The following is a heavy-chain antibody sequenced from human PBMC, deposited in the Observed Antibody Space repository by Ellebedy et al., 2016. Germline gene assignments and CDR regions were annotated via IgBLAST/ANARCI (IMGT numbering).Heavy chain of an antibody. J-gene: IGHJ4*02. CDR3: ARIPIGTTLYDY. V-gene: IGHV2-70*04. D-gene: IGHD2/OR15-2a*01. CDR2: IDWDDDE. CDR1: GFSLTTDGMR. Sequence: SGPTLVXPPPTLTLTCTFSGFSLTTDGMRVSWIRQPPGRALEWLARIDWDDDEFYSTSLKTRVTISKDTSRNQVVLTMTNMDPVDTATYYCARIPIGTTLYDYWGQGTLVTVSS.